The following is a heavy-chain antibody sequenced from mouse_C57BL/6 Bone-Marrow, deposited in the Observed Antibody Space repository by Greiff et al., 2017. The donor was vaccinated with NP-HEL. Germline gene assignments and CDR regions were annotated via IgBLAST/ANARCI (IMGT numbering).Heavy chain of an antibody. CDR1: GYTFTSYW. Sequence: EVQLQQSGTVLARPGASVKMSCKTSGYTFTSYWMHWVKQRPGQGLEWIGAIYPGNSDTSYNQKFKGKAKLTAVTSASTAYMELSSLTNEDSAVYYCTRHSYYYGSRGFDYWGQGTTLTVSS. CDR2: IYPGNSDT. CDR3: TRHSYYYGSRGFDY. D-gene: IGHD1-1*01. V-gene: IGHV1-5*01. J-gene: IGHJ2*01.